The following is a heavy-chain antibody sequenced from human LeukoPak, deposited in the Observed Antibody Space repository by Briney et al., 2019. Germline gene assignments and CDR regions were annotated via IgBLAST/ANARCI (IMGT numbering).Heavy chain of an antibody. CDR3: ARPGMAAADLGH. V-gene: IGHV3-74*01. CDR2: INSDGNGT. Sequence: GGSLRLSCAASGFTFSSYWMHWVRQAPGKGLVWVSSINSDGNGTDYAGSVKGRFTISRDNAKSTLYLQMNSLRAEDTAVYYCARPGMAAADLGHWGQGTLVTVSS. CDR1: GFTFSSYW. D-gene: IGHD6-13*01. J-gene: IGHJ1*01.